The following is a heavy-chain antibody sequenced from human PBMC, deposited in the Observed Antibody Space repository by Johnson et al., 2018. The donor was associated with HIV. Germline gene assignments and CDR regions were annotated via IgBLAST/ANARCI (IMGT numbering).Heavy chain of an antibody. CDR1: GLSFSNFG. D-gene: IGHD6-6*01. V-gene: IGHV3-33*06. J-gene: IGHJ3*02. Sequence: QVQLVESGGGVVQPGKSLTLSCVVSGLSFSNFGIHWVRQAPGKGPEWVAVIWYDGSNKYYADSVKGRFTISRDNSKNTLYLQMNSLRAEDTAVYYCAKDGEYSSPGAFDIWGQGTMVTVSS. CDR2: IWYDGSNK. CDR3: AKDGEYSSPGAFDI.